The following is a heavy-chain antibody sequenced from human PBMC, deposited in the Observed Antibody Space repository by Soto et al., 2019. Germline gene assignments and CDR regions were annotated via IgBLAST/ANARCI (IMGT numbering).Heavy chain of an antibody. J-gene: IGHJ4*02. CDR3: ARGRHFYGIDY. Sequence: SETLSLTCAVFGGSFSGYFWSWVRQPPGRGLDWIGEIGHSGSTNYNPSLKSRVTISIDTSKNQFSLKLSSVTAADTAVYYCARGRHFYGIDYWGQGALVTVSS. CDR1: GGSFSGYF. D-gene: IGHD3-10*01. V-gene: IGHV4-34*01. CDR2: IGHSGST.